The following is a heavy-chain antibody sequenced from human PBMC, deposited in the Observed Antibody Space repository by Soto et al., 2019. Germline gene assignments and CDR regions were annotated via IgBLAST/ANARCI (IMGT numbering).Heavy chain of an antibody. CDR3: ARARIAFWFDP. CDR1: GGSISSYY. Sequence: PSETLSLTCTVSGGSISSYYWSWIRQPPGKGLEWIGYIYYSGSTNYNPSLKSRVTISVDTSKNQFSLKLSSVTAADTAVYYFARARIAFWFDPWGQRTLLTVSS. CDR2: IYYSGST. V-gene: IGHV4-59*01. J-gene: IGHJ5*02. D-gene: IGHD3-3*02.